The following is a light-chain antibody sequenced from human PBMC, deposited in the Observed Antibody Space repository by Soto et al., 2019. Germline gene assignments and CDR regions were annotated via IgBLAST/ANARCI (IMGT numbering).Light chain of an antibody. CDR1: SSNIGRNN. CDR2: RNN. J-gene: IGLJ2*01. V-gene: IGLV1-47*01. Sequence: QSVLTQPPSASGTPGQRVTISCSGSSSNIGRNNVYWYQQLPGTAPKLLIYRNNQRPSGVPDRFSGSKSGTSASLAISGLRSEDEADYYCAAWDDSLSDVVFGGGTKLTVL. CDR3: AAWDDSLSDVV.